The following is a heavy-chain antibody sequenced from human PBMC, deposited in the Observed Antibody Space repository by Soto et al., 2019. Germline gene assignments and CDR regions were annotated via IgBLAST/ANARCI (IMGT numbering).Heavy chain of an antibody. J-gene: IGHJ6*01. D-gene: IGHD3-10*01. V-gene: IGHV1-18*01. CDR3: AKVTGFTFFHYGMDV. Sequence: QVQLVQSGAEVKKPGASVKVSCKASGYTFTSYGISWVRQAPGQGLEWMGWISAYNGNTNYAQKLQGRVTMTTDTGTSKANMELGSQRSDDTAVYYCAKVTGFTFFHYGMDVWGQEITV. CDR1: GYTFTSYG. CDR2: ISAYNGNT.